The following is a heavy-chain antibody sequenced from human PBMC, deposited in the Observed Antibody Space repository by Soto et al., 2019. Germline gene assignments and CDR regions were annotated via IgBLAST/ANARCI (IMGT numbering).Heavy chain of an antibody. CDR3: ARDTQHVGSPYSGSYLDY. V-gene: IGHV4-59*01. D-gene: IGHD1-26*01. J-gene: IGHJ4*02. CDR1: GGSISSYY. Sequence: PSETLSLTCTVSGGSISSYYWSWIRQPPGKGLEWIGYIYYSGSTNYNPSLKSRVTISVDTSKNQFSLKLSSVTAADTAVYYCARDTQHVGSPYSGSYLDYWGQGTLVTVSS. CDR2: IYYSGST.